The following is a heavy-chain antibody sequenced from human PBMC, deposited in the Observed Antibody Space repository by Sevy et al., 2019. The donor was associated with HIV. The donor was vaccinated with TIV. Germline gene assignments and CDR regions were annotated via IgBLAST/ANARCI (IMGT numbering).Heavy chain of an antibody. D-gene: IGHD4-4*01. J-gene: IGHJ6*03. CDR3: AKYRVVTTAAYYDYYMDV. V-gene: IGHV3-9*01. CDR2: ISWNSGSI. CDR1: GFTFDDYA. Sequence: GGSLRLSCAASGFTFDDYAMHWVRQAPGKGLEWVSGISWNSGSIGYADSVKGRFTISRDNAKNSLFLQMNTLRAEDTALYYCAKYRVVTTAAYYDYYMDVWGKGTTVTVSS.